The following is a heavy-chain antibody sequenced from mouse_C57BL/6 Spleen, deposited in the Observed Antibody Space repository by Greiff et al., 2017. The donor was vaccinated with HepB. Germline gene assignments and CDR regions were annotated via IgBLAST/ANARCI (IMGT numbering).Heavy chain of an antibody. Sequence: DVMLVESGGGLVKPGGSLKLSCAASGFTFSSYAMSWVRQTPEKRLEWVATISDGGSYTYYPDNVKGRFTISRDNAKNNLYLQMSHLKSEDTAMYYCARDYGSSYVHAMDYWGQGTSVTVSS. CDR3: ARDYGSSYVHAMDY. J-gene: IGHJ4*01. CDR1: GFTFSSYA. D-gene: IGHD1-1*01. CDR2: ISDGGSYT. V-gene: IGHV5-4*01.